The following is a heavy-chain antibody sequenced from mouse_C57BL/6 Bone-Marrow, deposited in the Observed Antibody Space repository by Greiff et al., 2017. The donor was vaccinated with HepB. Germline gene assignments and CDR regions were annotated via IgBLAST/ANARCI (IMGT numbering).Heavy chain of an antibody. V-gene: IGHV5-9-1*02. CDR3: TRVFPPFITTVVATFHWYFDV. D-gene: IGHD1-1*01. Sequence: EVNVVESGEGLVKPGGSLKLSCAASGFTFSSYAMSWVRQTPEKRLEWVAYISSGGDYIYYADTVKGRFTISRDNARNTLYLQMSSLKSEDSAMYYCTRVFPPFITTVVATFHWYFDVWGTGTTVTVSS. CDR2: ISSGGDYI. J-gene: IGHJ1*03. CDR1: GFTFSSYA.